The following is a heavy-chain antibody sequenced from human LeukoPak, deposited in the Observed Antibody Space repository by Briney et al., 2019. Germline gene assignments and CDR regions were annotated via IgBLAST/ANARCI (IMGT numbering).Heavy chain of an antibody. CDR1: GEPSIGYY. CDR3: ARDGGGGVVPAATDY. J-gene: IGHJ4*02. V-gene: IGHV4-34*01. CDR2: INDSGST. Sequence: SETLSLTCAVYGEPSIGYYWAWIRQPPGKGLEWIGEINDSGSTDYNSGTTNYNPSLKSRVTMSVDRSKNQFSLKLSSVTAADTAVYYCARDGGGGVVPAATDYWGQGTLVTVSS. D-gene: IGHD2-2*01.